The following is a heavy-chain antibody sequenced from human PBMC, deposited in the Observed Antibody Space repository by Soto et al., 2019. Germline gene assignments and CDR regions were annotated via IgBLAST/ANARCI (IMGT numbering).Heavy chain of an antibody. D-gene: IGHD6-13*01. CDR2: IKQDGSEK. V-gene: IGHV3-7*01. CDR1: GFTFSNYW. J-gene: IGHJ5*01. Sequence: EVLLVESGGGLVQPGGSLRLSCAVSGFTFSNYWMSWVRQAPGKGLEWVANIKQDGSEKYYVDSVWGRFTISRDNTKNSPYLQMNTLRAEDTGVYYCASRSSWFDYWGQGTLVTVSS. CDR3: ASRSSWFDY.